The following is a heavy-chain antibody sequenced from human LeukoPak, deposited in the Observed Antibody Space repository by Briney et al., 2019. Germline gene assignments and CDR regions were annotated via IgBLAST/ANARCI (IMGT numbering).Heavy chain of an antibody. CDR2: INPSGGST. D-gene: IGHD1-7*01. CDR3: ARAPRTYNWNYGFHFDY. CDR1: GYTFTSYY. Sequence: ASVKVSCKASGYTFTSYYMHWVRQAPGQGLEWMGIINPSGGSTSYAQKFQGRVTMTRDTSTSTVYMELSSLRSEDTAVYYCARAPRTYNWNYGFHFDYWGQGTLVTVSS. V-gene: IGHV1-46*01. J-gene: IGHJ4*02.